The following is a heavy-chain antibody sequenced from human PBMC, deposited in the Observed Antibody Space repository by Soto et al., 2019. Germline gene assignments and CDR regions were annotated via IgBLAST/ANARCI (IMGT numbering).Heavy chain of an antibody. CDR1: GGAFSSNA. CDR3: AKETVEATYSFYGMDV. Sequence: ASVKVSCKAFGGAFSSNAISWMRQAPGQGLEWIGTISPIFGSAAYAQRFQGRVTITADVPTNTAYMELSSLRSEDTAIYYCAKETVEATYSFYGMDVWGPGTTVTVSS. J-gene: IGHJ6*02. V-gene: IGHV1-69*13. D-gene: IGHD7-27*01. CDR2: ISPIFGSA.